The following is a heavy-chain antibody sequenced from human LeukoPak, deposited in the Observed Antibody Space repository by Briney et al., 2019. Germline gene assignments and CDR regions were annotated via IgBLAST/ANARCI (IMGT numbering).Heavy chain of an antibody. CDR2: IYHNGTP. D-gene: IGHD2-2*02. Sequence: SETLSLTCGVSVXSISSGNRWSWVRQSPGKGLEWIGEIYHNGTPNYNPSLKSRVTISADTFKNHFSLKLTSVTAADTAVYYCATAPILRGEGGEHYKYGMDVWGQGTTVIVSS. J-gene: IGHJ6*02. CDR1: VXSISSGNR. V-gene: IGHV4/OR15-8*01. CDR3: ATAPILRGEGGEHYKYGMDV.